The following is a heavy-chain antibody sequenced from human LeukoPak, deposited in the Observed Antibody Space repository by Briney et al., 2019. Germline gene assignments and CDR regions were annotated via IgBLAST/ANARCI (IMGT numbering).Heavy chain of an antibody. J-gene: IGHJ6*02. CDR3: ASPIVGATSYYYYGMDV. Sequence: ASVKVSCKASGYNFTGYYMHWVRQAPGQGREWMGWINPNSGGTNYAQKFQGRVTMTRDTSISTAYMELSRLRSDDTAVYYCASPIVGATSYYYYGMDVWGQGTTVTVSS. CDR2: INPNSGGT. D-gene: IGHD1-26*01. V-gene: IGHV1-2*02. CDR1: GYNFTGYY.